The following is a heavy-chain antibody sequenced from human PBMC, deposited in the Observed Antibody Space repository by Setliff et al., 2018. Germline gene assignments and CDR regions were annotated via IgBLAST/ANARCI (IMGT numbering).Heavy chain of an antibody. CDR2: IIPGLGIL. D-gene: IGHD1-7*01. CDR3: ASRTHPHVITGITQGGGWWYYYYMDV. Sequence: SVKVSCKASGGTFNTYGITWVRQAPAQGLEWMGGIIPGLGILDYAQKFQDRVTITADRSTSTAYMELSSLRSEDTAVYYCASRTHPHVITGITQGGGWWYYYYMDVWAKGPRSPSP. J-gene: IGHJ6*03. V-gene: IGHV1-69*10. CDR1: GGTFNTYG.